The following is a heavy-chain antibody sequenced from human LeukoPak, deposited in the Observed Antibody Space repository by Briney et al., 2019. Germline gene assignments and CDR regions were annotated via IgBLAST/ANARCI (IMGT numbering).Heavy chain of an antibody. V-gene: IGHV3-9*01. CDR3: AKDVMIRGAFDY. D-gene: IGHD3-10*01. CDR2: ISWNSGSI. J-gene: IGHJ4*02. Sequence: PGGSLRLSCAASGFTFDDYAMHWVRQAPGKGLEWVSGISWNSGSIGYADSVKGRFTISRDNAKNSLYLQMNSLRAEDTALYYCAKDVMIRGAFDYWGQGTLVTVSS. CDR1: GFTFDDYA.